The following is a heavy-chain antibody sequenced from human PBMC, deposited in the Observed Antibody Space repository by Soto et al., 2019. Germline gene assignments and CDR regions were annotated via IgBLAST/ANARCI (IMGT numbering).Heavy chain of an antibody. CDR3: ARVATYYYDSSGYYYDY. CDR2: ISYDGSNK. Sequence: QVQLVESGGGVVQPGRSLRLSCAASGFTFSSYAMHWVRQAPGKGLEWVAVISYDGSNKYYADSVKGRFTISRDNSKNTLYRQMNSLRAEDTAVYYCARVATYYYDSSGYYYDYWGQGTLVTVSS. CDR1: GFTFSSYA. V-gene: IGHV3-30-3*01. J-gene: IGHJ4*02. D-gene: IGHD3-22*01.